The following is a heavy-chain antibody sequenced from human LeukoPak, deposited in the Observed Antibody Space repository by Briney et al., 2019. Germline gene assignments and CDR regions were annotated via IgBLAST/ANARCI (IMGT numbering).Heavy chain of an antibody. D-gene: IGHD4-17*01. CDR2: IYPDDSDT. Sequence: GIIYPDDSDTRYSPSFQGQVTISAHKSISTAYLQWSSLKASDTAMYYCARLRTTVTEPFDYWGQGTLVTVPS. CDR3: ARLRTTVTEPFDY. J-gene: IGHJ4*02. V-gene: IGHV5-51*01.